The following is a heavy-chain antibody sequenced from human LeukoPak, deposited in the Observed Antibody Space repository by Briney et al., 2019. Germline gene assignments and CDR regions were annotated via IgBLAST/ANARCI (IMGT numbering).Heavy chain of an antibody. Sequence: SETLSLTCTVSGGSISSSSYYWGWIRQPPGKGLEWIGSIYYSGTTHYNPSLKSRVTISVDTSKNQFSLKLSSVTAADTAVYYCARALNVYYYDSSGYDAFDIWGQGTMVTVSS. D-gene: IGHD3-22*01. J-gene: IGHJ3*02. V-gene: IGHV4-39*07. CDR1: GGSISSSSYY. CDR3: ARALNVYYYDSSGYDAFDI. CDR2: IYYSGTT.